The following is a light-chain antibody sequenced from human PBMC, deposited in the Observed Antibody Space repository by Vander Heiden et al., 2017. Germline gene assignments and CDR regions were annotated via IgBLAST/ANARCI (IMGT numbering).Light chain of an antibody. J-gene: IGKJ2*01. Sequence: DIVMTQSPDSLPVSLGERVTTDCKSSQSVLSSSNNRNYVAWYQQKAGQPPNLLICWASTRESGVPDRCSGSGSGADFTLTISSLQAEDVAVYFCQQYYTTPYTFGQGTKLEI. CDR2: WAS. CDR3: QQYYTTPYT. V-gene: IGKV4-1*01. CDR1: QSVLSSSNNRNY.